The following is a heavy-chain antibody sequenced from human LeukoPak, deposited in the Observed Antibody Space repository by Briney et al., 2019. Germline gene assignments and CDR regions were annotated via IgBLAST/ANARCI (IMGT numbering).Heavy chain of an antibody. V-gene: IGHV1-3*04. D-gene: IGHD5-12*01. CDR1: EYTFTSYA. Sequence: ASVKVSCKASEYTFTSYAMHWVRQAPGQRLEWMGWINTDNGNTKYSQKFQGRVTITRDTSASTAYMELSSLRSDDTAVYYCARPYSGYDDGFDYWGQGTLVTVSS. J-gene: IGHJ4*02. CDR3: ARPYSGYDDGFDY. CDR2: INTDNGNT.